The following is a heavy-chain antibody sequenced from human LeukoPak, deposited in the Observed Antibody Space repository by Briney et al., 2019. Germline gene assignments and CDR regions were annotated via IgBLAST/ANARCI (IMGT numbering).Heavy chain of an antibody. CDR3: AREQWYYFDY. V-gene: IGHV3-33*01. CDR2: IWYRGSNK. Sequence: GRSLRLSCAASGFTFSNYGMHWVRQAPGKGLEWVAVIWYRGSNKYYADSVKDRFTISRDNSKNTLYLQMNSLRAEDTAVYYCAREQWYYFDYWGQGTLVTVSS. J-gene: IGHJ4*02. CDR1: GFTFSNYG. D-gene: IGHD2-15*01.